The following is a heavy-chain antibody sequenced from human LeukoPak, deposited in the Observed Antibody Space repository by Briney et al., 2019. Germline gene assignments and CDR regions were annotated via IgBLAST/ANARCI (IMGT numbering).Heavy chain of an antibody. J-gene: IGHJ6*03. CDR3: ARDLGGGWSALYYYYYMDV. Sequence: SVKVSCKASGGTFSSYAISWVRQAPGQGLEWMGRIIPILGIANYAQKFQGRVTITADKSTSTAYMELSGLRSEDTAVYYCARDLGGGWSALYYYYYMDVWGKGTTVTVSS. CDR2: IIPILGIA. D-gene: IGHD2-15*01. CDR1: GGTFSSYA. V-gene: IGHV1-69*04.